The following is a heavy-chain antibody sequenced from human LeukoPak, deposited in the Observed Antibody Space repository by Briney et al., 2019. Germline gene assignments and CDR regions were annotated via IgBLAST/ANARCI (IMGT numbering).Heavy chain of an antibody. V-gene: IGHV1-2*02. J-gene: IGHJ4*02. CDR3: ARDVGPVDY. CDR1: GYTFSGYY. Sequence: GASVKVSCKASGYTFSGYYVNWVRQAPGQGLEWMGWINPNSGDTDYSQNFRGRVTMTWDTSISTAYMELSSLTSDDTAVYYCARDVGPVDYWGQGTLVTVSS. CDR2: INPNSGDT. D-gene: IGHD2-15*01.